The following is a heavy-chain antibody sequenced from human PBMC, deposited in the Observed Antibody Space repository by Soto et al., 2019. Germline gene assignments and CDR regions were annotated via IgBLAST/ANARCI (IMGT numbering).Heavy chain of an antibody. CDR1: GFTFSSRW. Sequence: EVQLVESGGGLVQPGGSLRLSCEASGFTFSSRWMTWVRQGPGKGLEWVANIKQDENGKDYVDSVKGRFTISGDNAHISLYLQMNSLRAEDTALYYCATHDGPAVGGLVLDFWGSGARVTVSS. J-gene: IGHJ4*02. CDR2: IKQDENGK. CDR3: ATHDGPAVGGLVLDF. V-gene: IGHV3-7*02. D-gene: IGHD6-13*01.